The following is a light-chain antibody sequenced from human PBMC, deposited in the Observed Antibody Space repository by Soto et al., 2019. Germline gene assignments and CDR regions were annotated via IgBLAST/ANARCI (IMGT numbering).Light chain of an antibody. CDR3: QQYGDSSWT. CDR1: QSVSSSY. V-gene: IGKV3-20*01. CDR2: GSS. J-gene: IGKJ1*01. Sequence: EIVLTQSPGTLSSSPGESATLSCRASQSVSSSYLAWYQHRPGQAPRLLIYGSSRRATGIPDRFGGSGSGTDFTLTISRLEPDDFAVYYCQQYGDSSWTFGQGTQVEIK.